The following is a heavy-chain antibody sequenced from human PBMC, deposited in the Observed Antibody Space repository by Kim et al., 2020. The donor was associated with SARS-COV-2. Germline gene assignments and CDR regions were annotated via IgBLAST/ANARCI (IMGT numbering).Heavy chain of an antibody. J-gene: IGHJ5*02. Sequence: GGSLRLSCAASGFTFSSYGMHWVRQAPGKGLEWVAVISYDGSNKYYADSVKGRFTISRDNSKNTLYLQMNSLRAEDTAVYYCASVDSSGYWNWFDPWGQGTLVTVSS. CDR3: ASVDSSGYWNWFDP. D-gene: IGHD3-22*01. V-gene: IGHV3-33*05. CDR1: GFTFSSYG. CDR2: ISYDGSNK.